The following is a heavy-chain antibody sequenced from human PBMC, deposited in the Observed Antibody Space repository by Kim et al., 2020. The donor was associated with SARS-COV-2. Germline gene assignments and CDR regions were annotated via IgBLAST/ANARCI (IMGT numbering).Heavy chain of an antibody. CDR1: GGSFSGYY. Sequence: SETLSLTCAVYGGSFSGYYWSWIRQPPGKGLEWIGEINHSGSTNYNPSLKSRVTISVDTSKNQFSLKLSSVTAADTAVYYCARVLDRFMTTSTINDYWGQGTLVTVSS. D-gene: IGHD3-16*01. CDR2: INHSGST. CDR3: ARVLDRFMTTSTINDY. J-gene: IGHJ4*02. V-gene: IGHV4-34*01.